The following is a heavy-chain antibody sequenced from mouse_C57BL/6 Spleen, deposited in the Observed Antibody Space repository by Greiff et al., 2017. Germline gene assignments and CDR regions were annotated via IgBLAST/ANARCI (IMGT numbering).Heavy chain of an antibody. Sequence: VQLQQSGPELVKPGASVKLSCKASGYTFTDYYMNWVKQSPGKSLEWIGDINPNNGGTSYNQKFKGKATLTVDKSSSTAYMELRSLTSEDSAVYYCARDSGGYAREYWGQATSVTDS. D-gene: IGHD3-2*01. CDR1: GYTFTDYY. J-gene: IGHJ4*01. CDR2: INPNNGGT. CDR3: ARDSGGYAREY. V-gene: IGHV1-26*01.